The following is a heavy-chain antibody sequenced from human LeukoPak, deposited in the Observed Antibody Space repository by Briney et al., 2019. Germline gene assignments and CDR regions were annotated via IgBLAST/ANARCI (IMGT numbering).Heavy chain of an antibody. CDR2: LRNDGRNK. Sequence: PGESLRLSCAASGFTLSSQDMNWVRQAPGKGLEWVALLRNDGRNKYYAGSVEGRFTISRDNSKNTLYLQMNSLRAEDTAVYYYAKDRVRYCSSTSCSYLDYWGQGTLVTVSS. CDR3: AKDRVRYCSSTSCSYLDY. J-gene: IGHJ4*02. D-gene: IGHD2-2*01. CDR1: GFTLSSQD. V-gene: IGHV3-30*02.